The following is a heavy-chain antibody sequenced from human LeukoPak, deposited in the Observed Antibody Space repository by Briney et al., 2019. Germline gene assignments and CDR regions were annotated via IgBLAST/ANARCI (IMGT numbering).Heavy chain of an antibody. CDR2: IYPDDSDT. CDR1: GYRFTGYW. D-gene: IGHD2-2*02. Sequence: GESLKISCKGSGYRFTGYWIGWVRQMPGKGLEWMGLIYPDDSDTRYSPSFQGQVTTSADKSISTAYLQWSSLKASDTAMYYCAIGGDSTTSCYRCFDYWGQGTLVTVSS. CDR3: AIGGDSTTSCYRCFDY. V-gene: IGHV5-51*01. J-gene: IGHJ4*02.